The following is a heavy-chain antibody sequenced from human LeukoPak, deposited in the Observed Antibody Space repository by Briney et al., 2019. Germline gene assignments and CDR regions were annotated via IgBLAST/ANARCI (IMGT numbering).Heavy chain of an antibody. CDR1: GGSISSYY. CDR2: IYYSGST. CDR3: ARQLSSGWYLGFDP. J-gene: IGHJ5*02. Sequence: SETLSLTCTVSGGSISSYYWSWIRQPPGKGLEWTGYIYYSGSTNYNPSLKSRVTISVDTSKNQFSLKLSSVTAADTAVYYCARQLSSGWYLGFDPWGQGTLVTVSS. D-gene: IGHD6-19*01. V-gene: IGHV4-59*08.